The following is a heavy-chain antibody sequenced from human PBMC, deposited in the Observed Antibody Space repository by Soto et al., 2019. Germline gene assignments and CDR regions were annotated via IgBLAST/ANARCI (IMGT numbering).Heavy chain of an antibody. V-gene: IGHV3-30*03. J-gene: IGHJ5*02. CDR1: GFTFSTYG. Sequence: PGGSLRLCCAASGFTFSTYGMNWVRQAPGKGLGWVALISHDGSNKHYADSVRGRFTISRDNSKNTLYLQMSSLRAEDTAVYFCARALGQYYDFWSGYPWGQGTLVTVSS. CDR3: ARALGQYYDFWSGYP. D-gene: IGHD3-3*01. CDR2: ISHDGSNK.